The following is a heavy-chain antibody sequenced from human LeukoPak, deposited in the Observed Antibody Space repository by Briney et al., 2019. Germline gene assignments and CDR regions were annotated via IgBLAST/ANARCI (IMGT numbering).Heavy chain of an antibody. V-gene: IGHV4-39*01. CDR1: GGSVSSSSYY. J-gene: IGHJ3*02. CDR3: ARVSNSGYDSRGAFDI. D-gene: IGHD3-22*01. CDR2: IYYTGST. Sequence: SETLSLTCTLSGGSVSSSSYYWGWIRQSPGKGLEWTGSIYYTGSTYYNPSLKSRVTISVDTSKNQFSRKLSSVTAADTAVYYCARVSNSGYDSRGAFDIWGQGTMVTLSS.